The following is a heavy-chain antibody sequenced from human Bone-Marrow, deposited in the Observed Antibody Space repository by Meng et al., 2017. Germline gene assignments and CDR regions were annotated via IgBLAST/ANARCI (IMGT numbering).Heavy chain of an antibody. J-gene: IGHJ1*01. CDR2: INHSGST. V-gene: IGHV4-34*01. CDR3: ARGTRPLLFQH. Sequence: QEQLHEWGASLLKLSETLSLSCAVYGGSFSGYYWSWIRQPPGKGLEWIGEINHSGSTNYNPSLKSRVTISVDTSKNQFSLKLSSVTAADTAVYYCARGTRPLLFQHWGQGTLVTVSS. D-gene: IGHD1-1*01. CDR1: GGSFSGYY.